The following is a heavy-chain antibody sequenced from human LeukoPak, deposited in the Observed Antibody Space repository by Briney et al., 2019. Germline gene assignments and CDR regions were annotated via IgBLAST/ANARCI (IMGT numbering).Heavy chain of an antibody. CDR2: IKRKSDGGSS. J-gene: IGHJ4*02. CDR3: TSDRAVAGVGDFDD. V-gene: IGHV3-15*01. Sequence: GGSLRLSCAASGFTFSNAWMSWVRQAPGKGLEWVGRIKRKSDGGSSELAAPVKGSFTISRDESKKSLYLHMHSLEAQATSVYYGTSDRAVAGVGDFDDWGQGTLVTVSS. D-gene: IGHD6-13*01. CDR1: GFTFSNAW.